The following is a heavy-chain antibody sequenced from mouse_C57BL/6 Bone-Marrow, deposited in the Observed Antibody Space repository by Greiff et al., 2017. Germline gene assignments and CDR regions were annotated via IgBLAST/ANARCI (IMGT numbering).Heavy chain of an antibody. J-gene: IGHJ3*01. CDR2: IYPGDGDT. CDR3: ARGDGFAY. V-gene: IGHV1-80*01. CDR1: GYTFTSYW. Sequence: QVQLQQPGAELVKPGASVKMSCKASGYTFTSYWMNWVKQRPGKGLEWIGQIYPGDGDTNYNGKFKGKATLTADKSSSTAYMQLSSLTSEDSAVYFCARGDGFAYWGQGTLVTVSA.